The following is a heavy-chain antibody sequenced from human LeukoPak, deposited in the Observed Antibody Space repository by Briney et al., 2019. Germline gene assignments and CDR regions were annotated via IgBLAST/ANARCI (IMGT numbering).Heavy chain of an antibody. CDR3: VRGAYYFYGMDV. V-gene: IGHV3-30*02. CDR2: IRYDGSNK. Sequence: GGSLRLSCAASGFTFSSYGMHWVRQAPGKGLEWVAFIRYDGSNKYYADSMKGRFTISRDNAKNTLYLHINSLRAEDTAVFYCVRGAYYFYGMDVWGQGTTVTASS. D-gene: IGHD3-16*01. J-gene: IGHJ6*02. CDR1: GFTFSSYG.